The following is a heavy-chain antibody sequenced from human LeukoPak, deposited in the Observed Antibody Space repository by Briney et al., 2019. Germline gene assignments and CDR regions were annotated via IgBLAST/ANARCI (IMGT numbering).Heavy chain of an antibody. CDR3: ARDTVVTATQGAFDI. CDR2: ISTGSTYI. CDR1: GFTFGSYT. Sequence: GGSLRLSCVASGFTFGSYTMNWVRQAPGQGLEWVSSISTGSTYIYYADSVKGRFTISRDNAKNSLYLQMSSLRAEDTAVYYCARDTVVTATQGAFDIWGQGTMVTVSS. V-gene: IGHV3-21*01. D-gene: IGHD2-21*02. J-gene: IGHJ3*02.